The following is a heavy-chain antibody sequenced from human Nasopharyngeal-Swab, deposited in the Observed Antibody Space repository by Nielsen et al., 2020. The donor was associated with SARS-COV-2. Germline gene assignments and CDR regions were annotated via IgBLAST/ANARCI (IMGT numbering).Heavy chain of an antibody. J-gene: IGHJ6*02. CDR3: ARDSDGGAHMVVTDYYGMDV. D-gene: IGHD2-21*02. V-gene: IGHV3-7*01. Sequence: GGSLRLSCAASGFTFSSYWMSWVRQAPGKGLEWVANIKQDGSEKYYVDSVKGRFTISRDNAKNSLYLQMNSLRAEDTAVYYCARDSDGGAHMVVTDYYGMDVWGQGTTVTVSS. CDR1: GFTFSSYW. CDR2: IKQDGSEK.